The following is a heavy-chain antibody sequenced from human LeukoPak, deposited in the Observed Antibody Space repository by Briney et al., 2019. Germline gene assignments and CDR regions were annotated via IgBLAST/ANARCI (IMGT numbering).Heavy chain of an antibody. D-gene: IGHD4-11*01. CDR2: INPSGGST. CDR3: ARAVTTWYLDY. Sequence: ASVKVSFKASGYTFTIYYMHWVRQAPGQGLEWMGIINPSGGSTSYAQKFQGRVTMTRDTSTSTVYMELSSLRSGDTAVYYCARAVTTWYLDYWGQGTLVTVSS. CDR1: GYTFTIYY. V-gene: IGHV1-46*01. J-gene: IGHJ4*02.